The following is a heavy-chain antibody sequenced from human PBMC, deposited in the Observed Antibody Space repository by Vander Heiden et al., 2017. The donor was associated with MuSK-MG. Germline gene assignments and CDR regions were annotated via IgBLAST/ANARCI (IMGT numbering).Heavy chain of an antibody. CDR2: IWYDGSNK. D-gene: IGHD3-22*01. Sequence: QVQLVESGGGGVQPGRSLRLSCAASGFTFSSYGMHWVRQAPGKGLEWGAVIWYDGSNKYYADSVKGRFTISRDNSKNTLYLQMNSLRAEDTAVYYCARDKGYYYDSSGYYYGYYYYYYGMDVWGQGTTVTVSS. V-gene: IGHV3-33*01. CDR1: GFTFSSYG. CDR3: ARDKGYYYDSSGYYYGYYYYYYGMDV. J-gene: IGHJ6*02.